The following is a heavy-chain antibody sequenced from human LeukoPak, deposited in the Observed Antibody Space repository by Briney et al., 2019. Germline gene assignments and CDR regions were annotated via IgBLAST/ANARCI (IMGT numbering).Heavy chain of an antibody. V-gene: IGHV3-9*01. CDR2: ISWNSGSI. Sequence: PGRSLRLSCAASGFTFDDYAMHWVRQAPGKGLEWVSGISWNSGSIGYADSVKGRFTISRDNAKNSLYLQMNSLRAKDTALYYCAKDSEGVSGYDPSGDYWGQGTLVTVSS. J-gene: IGHJ4*02. D-gene: IGHD5-12*01. CDR1: GFTFDDYA. CDR3: AKDSEGVSGYDPSGDY.